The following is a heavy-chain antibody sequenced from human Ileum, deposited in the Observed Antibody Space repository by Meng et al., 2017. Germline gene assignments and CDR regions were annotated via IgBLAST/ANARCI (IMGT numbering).Heavy chain of an antibody. V-gene: IGHV4-34*01. D-gene: IGHD4-17*01. CDR2: INHREST. Sequence: VVLQQCGADLFQPPATLSLTWSADGWFFSGYYWRWIRQAPGKGLEWIGEINHRESTNSNPSLKSRVSISVDRSNNQISLTVSSVTAADTAVYYCARGRYGDYWCYFDLWGRGTLVTVSS. CDR1: GWFFSGYY. CDR3: ARGRYGDYWCYFDL. J-gene: IGHJ2*01.